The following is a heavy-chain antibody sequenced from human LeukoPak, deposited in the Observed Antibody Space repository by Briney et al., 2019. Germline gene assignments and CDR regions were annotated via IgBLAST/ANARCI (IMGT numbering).Heavy chain of an antibody. Sequence: GGSLRLSCAASGFTFSSYAMSWVRQAPGKGLEWVSAISGSGGSTYYADSVKGRFTISRDNSKNTLYLQMNSLRGEDTAVYYCARVPYDYVWGSYRPSYYFDYWGQGTLVTVSS. CDR2: ISGSGGST. CDR3: ARVPYDYVWGSYRPSYYFDY. D-gene: IGHD3-16*02. J-gene: IGHJ4*02. V-gene: IGHV3-23*01. CDR1: GFTFSSYA.